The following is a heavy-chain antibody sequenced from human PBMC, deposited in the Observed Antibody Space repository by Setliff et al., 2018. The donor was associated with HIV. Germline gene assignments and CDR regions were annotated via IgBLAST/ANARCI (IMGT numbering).Heavy chain of an antibody. Sequence: SVKVSCKASGGTFSSYTISWVRQAPGQGLEWMGGIVPIFGTTKSAQKFQGRVTITADESTSTAYMELNGLRSEDTAVYYCARGVGYFAGDCYSTYYYDYMDVWGKGTTVTVSS. D-gene: IGHD2-21*02. CDR2: IVPIFGTT. CDR3: ARGVGYFAGDCYSTYYYDYMDV. CDR1: GGTFSSYT. J-gene: IGHJ6*03. V-gene: IGHV1-69*13.